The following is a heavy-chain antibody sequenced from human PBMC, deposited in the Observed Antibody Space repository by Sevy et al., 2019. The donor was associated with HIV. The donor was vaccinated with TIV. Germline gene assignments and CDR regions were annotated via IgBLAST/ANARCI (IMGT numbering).Heavy chain of an antibody. D-gene: IGHD3-22*01. CDR1: GFTFSIYW. V-gene: IGHV3-74*01. CDR3: ASAPYYYDSSGYLFDY. Sequence: GGSLRLSCAASGFTFSIYWMHWVRQAPGKGLVWVSRINSDGSSTSYADSVKGRFTISRDNAKNTLYLQMNSLRAEDTAVYYCASAPYYYDSSGYLFDYWGQGTLVTVSS. J-gene: IGHJ4*02. CDR2: INSDGSST.